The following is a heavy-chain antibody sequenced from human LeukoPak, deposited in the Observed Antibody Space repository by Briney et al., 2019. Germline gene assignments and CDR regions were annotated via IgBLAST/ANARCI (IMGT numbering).Heavy chain of an antibody. CDR2: VNRDGSST. D-gene: IGHD6-13*01. V-gene: IGHV3-74*01. J-gene: IGHJ4*02. Sequence: GSLRLSCAASGFTFSDYWMHWVRQAPGKGLVWVSRVNRDGSSTSYADSVKGRFTISRDNAKNTLSLQMNSPRAEDTAVYYCARDRSISAAGDTYWGQGTLVTVSS. CDR3: ARDRSISAAGDTY. CDR1: GFTFSDYW.